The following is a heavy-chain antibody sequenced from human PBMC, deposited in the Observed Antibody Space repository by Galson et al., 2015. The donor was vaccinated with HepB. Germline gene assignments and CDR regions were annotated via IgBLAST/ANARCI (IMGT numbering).Heavy chain of an antibody. CDR2: IYPGDSDT. D-gene: IGHD3-22*01. Sequence: QSGAEVKKPGESLKISCKGSGYSFTSYWIGWVRQMPGKGLEWMGIIYPGDSDTRYSPSFQGQVTISADKSISTAYLQWSSLKASDTAMYYCARGRRGHYYYDSSGHVGDYWGQGTLVTVSS. V-gene: IGHV5-51*01. J-gene: IGHJ4*02. CDR3: ARGRRGHYYYDSSGHVGDY. CDR1: GYSFTSYW.